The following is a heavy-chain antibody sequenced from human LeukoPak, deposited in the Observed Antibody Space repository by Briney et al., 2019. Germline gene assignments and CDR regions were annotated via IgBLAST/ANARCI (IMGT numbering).Heavy chain of an antibody. CDR1: GYTFTTYG. CDR2: ISAYNGNT. V-gene: IGHV1-18*01. J-gene: IGHJ6*03. D-gene: IGHD6-13*01. CDR3: ATGLAAAPYYYYYYMDV. Sequence: GASVKVSCKASGYTFTTYGISWVRQAPGQGLEWMGWISAYNGNTNYAQKLQGRVTMTTDTSTSTAYMELRSLRSDDTAVYYCATGLAAAPYYYYYYMDVWDKGTTVTISS.